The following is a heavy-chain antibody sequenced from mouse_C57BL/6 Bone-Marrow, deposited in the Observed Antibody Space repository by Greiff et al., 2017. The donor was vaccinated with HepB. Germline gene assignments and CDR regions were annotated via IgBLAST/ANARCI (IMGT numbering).Heavy chain of an antibody. Sequence: QVQLQQSGAELARPGASVKLSCKASGYTFPSYGISWVKQRTGQGLEWIGEVYPRSGNNYYNEKFKGKATLTADKSSSTAYMELRSLTSEDSAVYFCASSPRQLRLRFAYWGQGTLVTVSA. D-gene: IGHD3-2*02. CDR1: GYTFPSYG. J-gene: IGHJ3*01. CDR3: ASSPRQLRLRFAY. CDR2: VYPRSGNN. V-gene: IGHV1-81*01.